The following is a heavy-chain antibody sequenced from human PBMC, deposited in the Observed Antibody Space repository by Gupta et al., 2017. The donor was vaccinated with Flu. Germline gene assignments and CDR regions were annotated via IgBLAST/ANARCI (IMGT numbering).Heavy chain of an antibody. V-gene: IGHV4-38-2*02. D-gene: IGHD3-22*01. CDR3: SRDTGDYYDSTGYYIDV. CDR1: AYSISSGFY. CDR2: IYHSGST. Sequence: QVQLQESGPGLVKPSETLSLTCAVSAYSISSGFYWGWIRQPPGKGLEWIGTIYHSGSTYYNPSLRSRVTISVDTSKNQFSLKLNSVTAADTAVYYCSRDTGDYYDSTGYYIDVWGQGTMVTVSS. J-gene: IGHJ3*01.